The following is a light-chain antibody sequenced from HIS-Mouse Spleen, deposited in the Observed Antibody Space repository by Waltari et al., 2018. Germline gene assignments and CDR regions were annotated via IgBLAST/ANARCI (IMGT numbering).Light chain of an antibody. CDR2: EDS. CDR3: YSTDSSGNHRV. V-gene: IGLV3-10*01. Sequence: SYELTQPPSVSVSPGQTARITGSGDALTKKYDYWYQQKSGQAPVLVIYEDSKRPSGIPERFSGSSSGTMATLTISGAQVEDEADYYCYSTDSSGNHRVFGGGTKLTVL. CDR1: ALTKKY. J-gene: IGLJ2*01.